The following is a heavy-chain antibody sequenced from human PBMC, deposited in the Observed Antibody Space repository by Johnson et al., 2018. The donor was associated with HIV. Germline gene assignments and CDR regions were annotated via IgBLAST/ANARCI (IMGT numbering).Heavy chain of an antibody. Sequence: LLVESGGGLVQPGRSLRLSCAASGFTFDDYAMHWVRQAPGKGLEWVSGISWNSGSIGYADSVKGRFTISRDNAKNSLYLQMNSLRAEDTAVYYCARERDYYDSFWLDHDAFDIWGQGTMVTVSS. CDR1: GFTFDDYA. CDR2: ISWNSGSI. CDR3: ARERDYYDSFWLDHDAFDI. D-gene: IGHD3-22*01. V-gene: IGHV3-9*01. J-gene: IGHJ3*02.